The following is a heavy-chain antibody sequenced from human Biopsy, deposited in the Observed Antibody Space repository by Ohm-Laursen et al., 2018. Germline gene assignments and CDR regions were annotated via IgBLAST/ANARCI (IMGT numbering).Heavy chain of an antibody. V-gene: IGHV4-4*07. CDR2: LYTSGDT. CDR3: ARGPKRLTGTSYFED. CDR1: SGLISNYY. D-gene: IGHD1-7*01. J-gene: IGHJ4*02. Sequence: SETLSLTCPVSSGLISNYYWSWIRQPAGKGLEWIGRLYTSGDTNYNPSLKSRVSVSEDTSKNQFSLRLTSVTAADTAVYYCARGPKRLTGTSYFEDWGRGILVTVSS.